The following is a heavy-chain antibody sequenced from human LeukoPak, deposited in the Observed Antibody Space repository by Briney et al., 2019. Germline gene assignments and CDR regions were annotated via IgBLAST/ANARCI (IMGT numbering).Heavy chain of an antibody. CDR3: AKEPGP. D-gene: IGHD7-27*01. CDR2: TSGSGSST. V-gene: IGHV3-23*01. Sequence: GGSLRLSCAASGFAFSSYYMSWFRQAPGKGLEWVSGTSGSGSSTYYADSVKGRFTISRDNSKNTLYLQMNSLRAEDMAVYYCAKEPGPWGQGTLVTVSS. CDR1: GFAFSSYY. J-gene: IGHJ5*02.